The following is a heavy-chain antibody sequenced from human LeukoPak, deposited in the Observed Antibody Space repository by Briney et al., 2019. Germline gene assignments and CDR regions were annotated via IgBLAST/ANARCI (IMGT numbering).Heavy chain of an antibody. CDR3: ATNLLYSNYVFDY. V-gene: IGHV1-69*02. Sequence: SVKVSCKASGGTFSSYTISWVRQAPGQGLEWMGRIIPILGIANYAQKFQGRVTITADTSTSTAYMELSSLRSEDTAVYYCATNLLYSNYVFDYWGQGTLVTVSS. CDR2: IIPILGIA. J-gene: IGHJ4*02. D-gene: IGHD4-11*01. CDR1: GGTFSSYT.